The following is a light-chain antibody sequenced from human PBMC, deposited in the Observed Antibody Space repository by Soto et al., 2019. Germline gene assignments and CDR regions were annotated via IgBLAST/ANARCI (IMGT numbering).Light chain of an antibody. V-gene: IGKV3-11*01. J-gene: IGKJ3*01. Sequence: EIVLTQSPATLSLSPGERATLSCRASQSVSNYLAWYQQKPGQAPRLLIYDASNRATGIPARFTGSGSGTDFTLTISRLEPEDFAVYSCQQRSNRFGPGTKVDIK. CDR2: DAS. CDR1: QSVSNY. CDR3: QQRSNR.